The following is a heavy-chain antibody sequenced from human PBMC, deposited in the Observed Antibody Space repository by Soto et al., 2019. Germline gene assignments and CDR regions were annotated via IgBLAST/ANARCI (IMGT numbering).Heavy chain of an antibody. CDR3: ARDPVTTTDFGLDV. Sequence: GGSLRLSCAASGFTVSVNYMTWVRQAPGKGLEWVSFIYTDGRTFYVDSVKGRFTISRDDSKNTVYLQMSSLRAEDTGVYYCARDPVTTTDFGLDVWSLGTTVTVSS. CDR2: IYTDGRT. CDR1: GFTVSVNY. J-gene: IGHJ6*02. V-gene: IGHV3-66*01. D-gene: IGHD4-17*01.